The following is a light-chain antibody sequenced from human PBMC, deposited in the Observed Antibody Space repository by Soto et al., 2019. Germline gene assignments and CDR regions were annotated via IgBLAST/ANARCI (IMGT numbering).Light chain of an antibody. CDR1: QSVSSSY. V-gene: IGKV3-20*01. CDR3: QQYGSSPIT. Sequence: EIVLTQSPGTLSLSPGERATLSCRASQSVSSSYLAWYQQKPGQAPRLLIYRTSNRATGIPDRFSGSGSGTDFTLTISRLEPEDSAVYYCQQYGSSPITFGQGTRLEIK. CDR2: RTS. J-gene: IGKJ5*01.